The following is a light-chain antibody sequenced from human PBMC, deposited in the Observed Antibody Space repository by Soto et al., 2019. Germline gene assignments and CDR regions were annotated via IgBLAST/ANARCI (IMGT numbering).Light chain of an antibody. J-gene: IGKJ1*01. Sequence: DIVLTQSPGTLSLSPGERATLSCRASETVSSSYLAWYQQKPGQAPRLLIYGASSRATGIPDRFSGSGSGTYFTLTISRLEPEDFAVYYCQQYGSSRTFGQGTKVEIK. CDR3: QQYGSSRT. CDR1: ETVSSSY. V-gene: IGKV3-20*01. CDR2: GAS.